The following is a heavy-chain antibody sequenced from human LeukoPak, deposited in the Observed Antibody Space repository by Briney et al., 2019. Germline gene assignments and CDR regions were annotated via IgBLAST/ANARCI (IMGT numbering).Heavy chain of an antibody. Sequence: GGSLRLSCAASGFTFSSYAMGWVRQAPGWGVGRVSAISGSGGSTHYADSMKGRFTIPRDNSKNTLYQQMNSLRAEDTAVYYCAKDPLPSKYGGNSGYFDYWGQGTLVTVSS. V-gene: IGHV3-23*01. CDR3: AKDPLPSKYGGNSGYFDY. J-gene: IGHJ4*02. CDR1: GFTFSSYA. D-gene: IGHD4-23*01. CDR2: ISGSGGST.